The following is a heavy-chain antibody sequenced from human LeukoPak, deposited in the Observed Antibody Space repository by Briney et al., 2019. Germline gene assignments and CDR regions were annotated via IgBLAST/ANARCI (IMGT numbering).Heavy chain of an antibody. J-gene: IGHJ5*02. V-gene: IGHV1-69*05. CDR2: IIPIFGTA. Sequence: SVKVSCKASGGTFSSYGISWVRQAPGQGLEWMGRIIPIFGTANYAQKFQGRVTITTDESTSTAYMELSSLRSEDTAVYYCARGVLAYCGGDCYHNWFDPWGQGTLVTVSS. CDR3: ARGVLAYCGGDCYHNWFDP. CDR1: GGTFSSYG. D-gene: IGHD2-21*02.